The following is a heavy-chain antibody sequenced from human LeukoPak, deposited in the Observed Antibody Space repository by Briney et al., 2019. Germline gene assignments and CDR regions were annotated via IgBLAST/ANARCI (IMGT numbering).Heavy chain of an antibody. J-gene: IGHJ4*02. D-gene: IGHD6-13*01. CDR2: IYYSGST. V-gene: IGHV4-31*03. CDR3: ARAGGIATAHLDLDH. CDR1: GGSISSGGYY. Sequence: SETLSLTCTVSGGSISSGGYYWSWIRQHPGKGLEWIGYIYYSGSTYYNPSLKSRVTISVDTSKNQFSLNLRSVTAADTAVYYCARAGGIATAHLDLDHWGRGTLVTVSS.